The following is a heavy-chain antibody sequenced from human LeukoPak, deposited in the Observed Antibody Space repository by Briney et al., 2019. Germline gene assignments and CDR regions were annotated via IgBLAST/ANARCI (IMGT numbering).Heavy chain of an antibody. CDR3: ARADLSYDSDAYLAFQH. CDR2: INPGYSDS. D-gene: IGHD3-22*01. CDR1: GYSFTSYW. J-gene: IGHJ1*01. V-gene: IGHV5-51*01. Sequence: GESLKISCTGSGYSFTSYWIGWVRQMPGKGLEWMGIINPGYSDSRYSPSLQGQVTISADKSNSTAYLQWSSLKASDTAMYYCARADLSYDSDAYLAFQHWGQGTLVTVSS.